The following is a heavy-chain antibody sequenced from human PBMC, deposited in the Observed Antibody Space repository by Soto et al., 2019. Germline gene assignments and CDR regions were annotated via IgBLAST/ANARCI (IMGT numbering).Heavy chain of an antibody. J-gene: IGHJ3*02. CDR3: ARDPSGSCSGGSCDKHFDI. D-gene: IGHD2-15*01. CDR1: GGSISSYY. Sequence: SETLSLTCTVSGGSISSYYWSWIRQPPGKGLEWIGYIYYSGSTNYNPSLKCRVTISVDTSKNQFSLKLSSVTAADTAVYYCARDPSGSCSGGSCDKHFDIWGQGTMVTVS. CDR2: IYYSGST. V-gene: IGHV4-59*01.